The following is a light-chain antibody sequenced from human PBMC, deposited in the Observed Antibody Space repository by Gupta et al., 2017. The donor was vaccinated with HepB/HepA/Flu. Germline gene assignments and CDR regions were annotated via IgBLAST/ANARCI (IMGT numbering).Light chain of an antibody. J-gene: IGLJ2*01. CDR1: SSNIGNNH. CDR2: DNH. Sequence: QSVLTQPPSVSAAPGQKVTISCSGSSSNIGNNHVSWYQQFPGTAPRRRREDNHNRPSGITDRLSGSKAGKSANRGITGLKTWDEAEYDGETWDGSLRAGGFGGGTKMTV. CDR3: ETWDGSLRAGG. V-gene: IGLV1-51*01.